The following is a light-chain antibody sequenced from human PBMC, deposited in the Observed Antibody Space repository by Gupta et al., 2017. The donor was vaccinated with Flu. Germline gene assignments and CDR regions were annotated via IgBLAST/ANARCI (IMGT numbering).Light chain of an antibody. J-gene: IGKJ4*01. CDR1: QSISIY. CDR2: DAS. Sequence: EIVLTQLPATLPLSPGEKATLSCRASQSISIYLAWYQQKPDQAPSLLLYDASTRATGIPARCSSSGCATKFSPTTSSLEPADSAVDYCHQRHNWRGLTFGEGTKVEI. CDR3: HQRHNWRGLT. V-gene: IGKV3-11*01.